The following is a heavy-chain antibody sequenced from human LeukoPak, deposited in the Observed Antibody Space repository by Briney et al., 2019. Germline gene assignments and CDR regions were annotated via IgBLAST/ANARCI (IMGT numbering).Heavy chain of an antibody. CDR3: ARGLSGSYPDLRWWFDP. D-gene: IGHD1-26*01. Sequence: SLKVSCKASGFTFARSAVQWVRQARGQHPEWIGWIVIANGNTNYAQKFQERLTITRDMSTSTAYMELSSLRSEDTAVYYCARGLSGSYPDLRWWFDPWGQGTLVTVSS. J-gene: IGHJ5*02. V-gene: IGHV1-58*01. CDR1: GFTFARSA. CDR2: IVIANGNT.